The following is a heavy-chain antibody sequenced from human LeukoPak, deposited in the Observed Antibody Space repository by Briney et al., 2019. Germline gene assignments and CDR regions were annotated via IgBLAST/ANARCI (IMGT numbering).Heavy chain of an antibody. D-gene: IGHD5-12*01. J-gene: IGHJ4*02. Sequence: SDTLSLTCAVYGGSFSGYYWSWIRQPPGKGLEWIGEINHSGSTNYNPSLKSRVTISVDTSKNQFSLKLSSVTAADTAVYYCARASKVATNDYWGQGTLVTVSS. CDR2: INHSGST. V-gene: IGHV4-34*01. CDR3: ARASKVATNDY. CDR1: GGSFSGYY.